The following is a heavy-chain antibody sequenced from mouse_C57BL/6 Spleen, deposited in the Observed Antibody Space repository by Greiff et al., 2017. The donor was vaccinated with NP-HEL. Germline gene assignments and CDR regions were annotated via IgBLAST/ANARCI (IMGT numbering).Heavy chain of an antibody. D-gene: IGHD2-5*01. CDR1: GYAFSSSW. CDR3: AKAYYSNY. J-gene: IGHJ2*01. Sequence: VQLQQSGPELVKPGASVKISCKASGYAFSSSWMNWVKQRPGQGLEWIGRIYPGDGDTNYNGKFKGKATLTADKSSSTAYMQLRSLTSVDSAVYFCAKAYYSNYWGQGTTLTVSS. V-gene: IGHV1-82*01. CDR2: IYPGDGDT.